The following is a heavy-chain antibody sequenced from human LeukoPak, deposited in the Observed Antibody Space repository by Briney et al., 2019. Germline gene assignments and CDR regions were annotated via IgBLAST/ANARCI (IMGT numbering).Heavy chain of an antibody. D-gene: IGHD2-2*01. Sequence: SETLSLTCTVSGGSISSGGYYWSWIRQPPGKGLEWIGYIYHSGSTYYNPSLKSRVTISVDRFKNQFSLKLSSVTAADTAVYYCARDDIVVVPAAPNYHYMDVWGKGTTVTVSS. CDR3: ARDDIVVVPAAPNYHYMDV. V-gene: IGHV4-30-2*01. CDR1: GGSISSGGYY. CDR2: IYHSGST. J-gene: IGHJ6*03.